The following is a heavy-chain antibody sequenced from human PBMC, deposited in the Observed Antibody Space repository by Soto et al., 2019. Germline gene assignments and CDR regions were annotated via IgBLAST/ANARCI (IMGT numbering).Heavy chain of an antibody. J-gene: IGHJ3*02. V-gene: IGHV4-30-4*01. CDR1: GGSISSGDYY. CDR3: ARDQMVGNYYDSSGPGAFDI. Sequence: QVQLQESGPGLVKPSQTLSLTCTVSGGSISSGDYYWSWIRQPPGKGLEWIGYIYYSGSTYYNPYLKSRVTISVDTSKNQFSLKLSSVTAADTAVYYCARDQMVGNYYDSSGPGAFDIWGQGTMVTVSS. CDR2: IYYSGST. D-gene: IGHD3-22*01.